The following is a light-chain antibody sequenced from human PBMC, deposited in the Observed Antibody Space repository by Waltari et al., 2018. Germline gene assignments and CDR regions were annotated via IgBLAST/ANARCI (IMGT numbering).Light chain of an antibody. CDR3: LLYMGSGIWL. CDR1: SGSLSRTSY. CDR2: KAK. J-gene: IGLJ3*02. Sequence: QTVVTQEPSLSVSPGGTVTLTCALSSGSLSRTSYASWYPQSRGQTLSTLVYKAKIGSSGVPNRFSGSVLGNKAFLIITGAQAEDESTYYCLLYMGSGIWLFGGGTKLTVL. V-gene: IGLV8-61*01.